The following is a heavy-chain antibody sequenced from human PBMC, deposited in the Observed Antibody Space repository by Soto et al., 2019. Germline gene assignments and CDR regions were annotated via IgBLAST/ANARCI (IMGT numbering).Heavy chain of an antibody. CDR1: GFTFSDYY. CDR3: ARDIGFDYVN. J-gene: IGHJ4*02. D-gene: IGHD3-16*01. Sequence: GGSLRLSCAASGFTFSDYYMSWIRQTPGKGLEWISYISSSSSSIYYLHSVRGRFSISRDSAGNALHLTMNYLSAEDTGVYFCARDIGFDYVNWGQGTLVTVSS. CDR2: ISSSSSSI. V-gene: IGHV3-11*04.